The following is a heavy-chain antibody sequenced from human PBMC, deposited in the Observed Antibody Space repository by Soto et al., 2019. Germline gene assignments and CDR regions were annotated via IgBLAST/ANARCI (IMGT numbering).Heavy chain of an antibody. V-gene: IGHV4-31*03. Sequence: SXTLSLTCTVSGGSISSGGYYWSWIRQHPGKGLEWIGYIYYSGSTYYNPSLKSRVTISVDTSKNQFSLKLSSVTAADTAVYYCVRDRTVRGVSGGSDVWGQGTAVTVSS. D-gene: IGHD3-10*01. CDR3: VRDRTVRGVSGGSDV. CDR2: IYYSGST. J-gene: IGHJ6*02. CDR1: GGSISSGGYY.